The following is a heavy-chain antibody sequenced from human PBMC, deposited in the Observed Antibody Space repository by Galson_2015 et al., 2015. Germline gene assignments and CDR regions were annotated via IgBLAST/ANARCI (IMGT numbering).Heavy chain of an antibody. Sequence: SVKVSCKASGYTFTSYAMHWVRQAPGQRLEWMGWINAGNGNTKYSQKFQGRVTITRDTSASTAYMELSSLRSEDTAVYYCARATLNYDILTGYFDYWGQGTLVTVSS. CDR2: INAGNGNT. CDR3: ARATLNYDILTGYFDY. J-gene: IGHJ4*02. D-gene: IGHD3-9*01. V-gene: IGHV1-3*01. CDR1: GYTFTSYA.